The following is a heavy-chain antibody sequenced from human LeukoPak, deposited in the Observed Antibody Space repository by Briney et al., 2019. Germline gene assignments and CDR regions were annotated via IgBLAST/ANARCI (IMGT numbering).Heavy chain of an antibody. CDR3: ARQGYTASYYFLDY. CDR1: GGSIRSYY. CDR2: IYTTGTT. Sequence: SETLSLTCDVSGGSIRSYYWGWVRQPAGKGLEWIGRIYTTGTTHFSPSLKSRLTMSMDTSKNQFSLKLTSVTAADTAVYFCARQGYTASYYFLDYWSQGTLVTVSS. D-gene: IGHD1-26*01. J-gene: IGHJ4*02. V-gene: IGHV4-4*07.